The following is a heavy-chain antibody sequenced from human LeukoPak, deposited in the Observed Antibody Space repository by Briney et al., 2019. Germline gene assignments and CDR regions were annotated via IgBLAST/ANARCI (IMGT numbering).Heavy chain of an antibody. CDR3: TRGGYSGYDIDY. D-gene: IGHD5-12*01. J-gene: IGHJ4*02. V-gene: IGHV4-59*01. Sequence: SQTLSLTCTVSGGSINTYYWSWIRQPPGKGLEWLGYISYSGITNYTPSLKSRVTISVDTSKNQFSLKFSSVTAADTAVYYCTRGGYSGYDIDYWGQGTLVTVSS. CDR1: GGSINTYY. CDR2: ISYSGIT.